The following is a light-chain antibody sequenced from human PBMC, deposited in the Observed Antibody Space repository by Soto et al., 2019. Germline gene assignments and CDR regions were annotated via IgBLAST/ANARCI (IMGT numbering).Light chain of an antibody. J-gene: IGKJ2*01. CDR3: QQYNDWPMYS. CDR2: GAS. V-gene: IGKV3-15*01. CDR1: QSVYNK. Sequence: EIVMTQSPATLSVSPGERATLSCRASQSVYNKFAWYQQRPGQAPRLLIYGASTRATGIPARFSGGGSGTEXSLTISSLQSEDFAVYYCQQYNDWPMYSFGQGTRLEIK.